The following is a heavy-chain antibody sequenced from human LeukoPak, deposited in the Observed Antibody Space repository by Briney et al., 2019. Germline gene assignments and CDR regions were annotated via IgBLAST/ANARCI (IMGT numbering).Heavy chain of an antibody. Sequence: SETLSLTCTVSGGSISSYYWSWIRQPPGKGLEWIGYIYYSGSTNYNPSLKSRVTISVDTFKNQFSLKLSSVTAADTAVYYCARHPPRYSSSPDAFDIWGQGTMVTVSS. D-gene: IGHD6-13*01. CDR1: GGSISSYY. CDR2: IYYSGST. J-gene: IGHJ3*02. CDR3: ARHPPRYSSSPDAFDI. V-gene: IGHV4-59*08.